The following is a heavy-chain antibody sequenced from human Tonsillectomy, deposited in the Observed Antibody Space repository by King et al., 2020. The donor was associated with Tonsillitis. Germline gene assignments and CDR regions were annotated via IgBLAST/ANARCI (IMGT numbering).Heavy chain of an antibody. V-gene: IGHV4-59*08. CDR1: GGSISSYY. J-gene: IGHJ5*02. CDR3: ARHQMTIVGVGGPSPFDP. Sequence: VQLQESGPQLVKPSETLSLTCTVSGGSISSYYWSWIRQPPGKGLEWIGYIYYSGSTNYNPSLRSRVTISVDTSKNQFSLKLSSVTAADTAVYYCARHQMTIVGVGGPSPFDPWGQGTLVTVSS. D-gene: IGHD3-3*01. CDR2: IYYSGST.